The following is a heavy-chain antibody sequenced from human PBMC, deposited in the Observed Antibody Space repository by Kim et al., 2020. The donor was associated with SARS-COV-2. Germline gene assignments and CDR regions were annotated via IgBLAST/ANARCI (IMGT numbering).Heavy chain of an antibody. Sequence: RFTIARDNAKNTLYLQMNSLRAEDTGVYYCGRVKELRFRYGSGSYYLFDYWGQGTLVTVSS. CDR3: GRVKELRFRYGSGSYYLFDY. V-gene: IGHV3-74*01. D-gene: IGHD3-10*01. J-gene: IGHJ4*02.